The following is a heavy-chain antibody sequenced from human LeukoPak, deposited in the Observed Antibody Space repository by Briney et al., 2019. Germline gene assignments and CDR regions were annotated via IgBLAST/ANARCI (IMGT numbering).Heavy chain of an antibody. J-gene: IGHJ6*02. Sequence: AETLSLTCAGDGGSFSGYYWSGLRQPPGKVVEGIGEINHSGSTNYNPSLKSRVTISVDTSKNQFSLKLSSVTAADTAVYYCARGRDRGVVVVAAMSGMDVWGQGTTVTVSS. D-gene: IGHD2-15*01. CDR3: ARGRDRGVVVVAAMSGMDV. CDR2: INHSGST. V-gene: IGHV4-34*01. CDR1: GGSFSGYY.